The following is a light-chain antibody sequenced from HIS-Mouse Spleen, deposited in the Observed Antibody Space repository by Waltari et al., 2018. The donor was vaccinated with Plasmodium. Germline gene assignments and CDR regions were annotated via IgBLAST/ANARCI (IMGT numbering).Light chain of an antibody. CDR1: SSDVGGYNY. V-gene: IGLV2-11*01. CDR2: DVS. Sequence: QSALTQPRSVSGSTGQSVTISCTGTSSDVGGYNYVSWYQQHPGKAPKLMIYDVSKRPSGVPDRFSCSKSGNTASLTISGLQAEDEADYYCCSYAGSYTYVFGTGTKVTVL. CDR3: CSYAGSYTYV. J-gene: IGLJ1*01.